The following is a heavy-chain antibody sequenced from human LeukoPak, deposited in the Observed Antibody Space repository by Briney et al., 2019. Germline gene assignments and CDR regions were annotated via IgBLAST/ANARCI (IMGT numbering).Heavy chain of an antibody. CDR3: ARGGGSYDC. Sequence: PGGSLRLSCAASGFTFSIYWMSWVGQAPGKGLEWVANIKQDGSDKYYVDSVKGRFTISRDNAKNSLYLQMNSLRAEDTAVSYCARGGGSYDCWGQGTLVTVSS. J-gene: IGHJ4*02. CDR2: IKQDGSDK. CDR1: GFTFSIYW. D-gene: IGHD1-26*01. V-gene: IGHV3-7*01.